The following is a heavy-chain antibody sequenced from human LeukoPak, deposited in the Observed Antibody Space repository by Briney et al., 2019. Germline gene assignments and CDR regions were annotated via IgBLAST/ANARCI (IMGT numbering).Heavy chain of an antibody. J-gene: IGHJ5*02. D-gene: IGHD6-13*01. CDR2: TFSGGDT. CDR1: GFTFSSYW. CDR3: ARGMAAGGTTWFDP. V-gene: IGHV3-66*01. Sequence: PGGSLRLSCVASGFTFSSYWMSWVRQAPGKGLEWVSVTFSGGDTFYADSVKGRFSISRDNSKNTLYLQVNSLRVEDTAVYYCARGMAAGGTTWFDPWGQGTLVTVSS.